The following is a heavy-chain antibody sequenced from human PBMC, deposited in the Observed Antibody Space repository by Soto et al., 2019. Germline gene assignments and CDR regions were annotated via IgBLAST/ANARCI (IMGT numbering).Heavy chain of an antibody. CDR3: ARISHDGSPS. D-gene: IGHD3-22*01. Sequence: PSQTLSLTCGISGDSVSSNTAAWNWIRQSPSRGLEWLGRTYYRSKWYNDYAVSVKSRITINPDTSKNQFSLHLNSVTPEDTAVYYRARISHDGSPSWGQGTMVTVSS. J-gene: IGHJ3*01. CDR2: TYYRSKWYN. V-gene: IGHV6-1*01. CDR1: GDSVSSNTAA.